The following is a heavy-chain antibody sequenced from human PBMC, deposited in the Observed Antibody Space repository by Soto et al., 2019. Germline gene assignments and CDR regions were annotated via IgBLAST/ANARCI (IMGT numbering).Heavy chain of an antibody. D-gene: IGHD2-2*02. CDR1: GYTFTSYG. CDR2: ISTYNGNT. V-gene: IGHV1-18*01. CDR3: ARTYGNSWYSP. Sequence: ASVKVSCKASGYTFTSYGITWVRQAPGQGLEWMGWISTYNGNTNYAQNLQSRVTMTTDTSTNTAYMELRSLRSDDTAVYYCARTYGNSWYSPWGQGTLVTVSS. J-gene: IGHJ5*02.